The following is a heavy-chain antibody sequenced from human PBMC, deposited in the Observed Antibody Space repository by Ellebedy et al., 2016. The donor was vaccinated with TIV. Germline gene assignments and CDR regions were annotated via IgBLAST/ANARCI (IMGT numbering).Heavy chain of an antibody. CDR2: IDSGGTT. CDR3: VRQNYYDSAGYYKGAYAFDI. CDR1: GLSVSNNY. V-gene: IGHV3-66*04. J-gene: IGHJ3*02. Sequence: GESLKISCAATGLSVSNNYMNWVRQTPGKGLEWVSLIDSGGTTDYADSVKGRFTISRDISRNTLNLQMNSLRADDTAVYYCVRQNYYDSAGYYKGAYAFDIWGQGTRVTVSS. D-gene: IGHD3-22*01.